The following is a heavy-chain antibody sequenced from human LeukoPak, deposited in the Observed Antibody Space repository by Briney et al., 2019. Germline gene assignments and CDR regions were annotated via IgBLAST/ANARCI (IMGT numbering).Heavy chain of an antibody. J-gene: IGHJ6*03. CDR2: IYYSGST. D-gene: IGHD3-16*02. CDR1: GGSFSGYY. Sequence: SETLSLTCAVYGGSFSGYYWSWIRQPPGKGLEWIGYIYYSGSTNYNPSLKSRVTISVDTSKNQFSLKLSSVTAADTAVYYCARSPSIYDYVWGSYRYVYYYYMDVWGKGTTVTISS. V-gene: IGHV4-59*01. CDR3: ARSPSIYDYVWGSYRYVYYYYMDV.